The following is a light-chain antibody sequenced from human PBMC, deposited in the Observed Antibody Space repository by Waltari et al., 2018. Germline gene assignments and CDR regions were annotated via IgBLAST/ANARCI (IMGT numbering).Light chain of an antibody. V-gene: IGKV1-5*03. J-gene: IGKJ1*01. CDR3: QQYNSFPWT. CDR1: QSISSW. Sequence: DIQMAQSPSTLSASVGDRVTITCRASQSISSWLAWYQQKPGKAPNLLIYKASALESGVPSRFSGSGSATDFSLTISGLQPDDFATYFCQQYNSFPWTFGQGTKMEIK. CDR2: KAS.